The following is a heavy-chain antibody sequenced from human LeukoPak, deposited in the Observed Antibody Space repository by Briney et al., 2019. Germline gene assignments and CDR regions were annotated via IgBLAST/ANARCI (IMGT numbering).Heavy chain of an antibody. J-gene: IGHJ6*04. CDR1: GFTFDDYA. V-gene: IGHV3-9*03. Sequence: PGGSLRLSCAASGFTFDDYAMHWVRQAPGKGLEWVSGISWNSGSIGYADSVKGRFTISRDNAKNSLYLQMNSLRAEDMALYYCAKDASDIVAGMDVWGKGTTVTVSS. CDR3: AKDASDIVAGMDV. CDR2: ISWNSGSI. D-gene: IGHD2-15*01.